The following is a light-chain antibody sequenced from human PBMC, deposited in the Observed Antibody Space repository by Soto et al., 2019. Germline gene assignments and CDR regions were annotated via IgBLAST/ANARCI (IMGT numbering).Light chain of an antibody. Sequence: EIVMTQSPATLSVSPGERATLSCRASQSVSRNLAWYQQTPGQAPRLLIYDANTRATGVPARFSGSGSGTEFTLTISSLQSEDSAVYYCQQFNDWPLTFGGGTKVQIK. J-gene: IGKJ4*01. V-gene: IGKV3-15*01. CDR3: QQFNDWPLT. CDR1: QSVSRN. CDR2: DAN.